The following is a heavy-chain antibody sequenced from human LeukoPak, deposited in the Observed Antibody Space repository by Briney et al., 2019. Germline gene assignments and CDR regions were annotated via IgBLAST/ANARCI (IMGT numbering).Heavy chain of an antibody. J-gene: IGHJ4*02. D-gene: IGHD1-14*01. CDR2: IKQDGSEK. CDR1: GFTFSNAW. Sequence: PGGSLRLSCAASGFTFSNAWMSWVRQAPGKGLEWVANIKQDGSEKYYVDSVKGRFIISRDNAENSLSLQMNSLRAEDTAVYYCARVEPAKSDDCWGQGTLVTVSS. CDR3: ARVEPAKSDDC. V-gene: IGHV3-7*01.